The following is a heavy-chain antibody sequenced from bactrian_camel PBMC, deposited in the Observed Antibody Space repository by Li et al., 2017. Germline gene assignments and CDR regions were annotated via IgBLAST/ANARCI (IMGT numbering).Heavy chain of an antibody. Sequence: QLVESGGGSVQAGGSLTLSCAAGRYTYKRNCMGWFRQRPGKDREGVAVLWIGGATTSYADSVKGRFTISQDNAKNTVYLQMNSLKPEDTAMYYCAARGPYCYTKLSVRDFTYWGQGTQVTVS. V-gene: IGHV3S25*01. D-gene: IGHD2*01. J-gene: IGHJ6*01. CDR3: AARGPYCYTKLSVRDFTY. CDR1: RYTYKRNC. CDR2: LWIGGATT.